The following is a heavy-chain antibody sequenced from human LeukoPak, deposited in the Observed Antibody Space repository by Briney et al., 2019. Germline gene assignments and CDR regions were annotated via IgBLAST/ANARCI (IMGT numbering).Heavy chain of an antibody. V-gene: IGHV3-23*01. CDR1: GFTFSSYA. J-gene: IGHJ6*04. CDR2: NSGKGGNT. Sequence: PGGSLRLSCAASGFTFSSYAMSWAPQAPGKGLEWVSANSGKGGNTYYADSVKGRFTISRDNSKTTLYLQMNSLRAKDTAVYYCAKLGTMVRGLYGMDVWGKGTTVTVSS. CDR3: AKLGTMVRGLYGMDV. D-gene: IGHD3-10*01.